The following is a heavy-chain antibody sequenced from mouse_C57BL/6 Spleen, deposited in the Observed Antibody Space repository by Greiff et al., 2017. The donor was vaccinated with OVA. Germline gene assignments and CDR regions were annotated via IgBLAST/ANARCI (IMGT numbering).Heavy chain of an antibody. Sequence: DVKLQESGPGLVKPSQSLSLTCSVTGYSITSGYYWNWIRQFPGNKLEWMGYISYDGSNNYNPSLKNRISITRDTSKNQFFLKLSSVTTEDTATYYCAREGSYYSNSWFAYWGQGTLVTVSA. V-gene: IGHV3-6*01. CDR1: GYSITSGYY. CDR3: AREGSYYSNSWFAY. CDR2: ISYDGSN. D-gene: IGHD2-5*01. J-gene: IGHJ3*01.